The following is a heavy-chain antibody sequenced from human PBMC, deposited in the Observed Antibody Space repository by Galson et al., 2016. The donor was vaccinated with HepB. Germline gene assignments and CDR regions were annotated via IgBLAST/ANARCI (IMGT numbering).Heavy chain of an antibody. J-gene: IGHJ6*03. CDR1: GYTFTFYY. CDR2: INPSGGST. CDR3: ARGFKYGSGSYPDYMDV. D-gene: IGHD3-10*01. Sequence: SVKVSCKASGYTFTFYYIHWVRQAPGQGLEWMGIINPSGGSTAYAQKFQGRVTMTRDTSTSTVYMELSSLRSEDTAVYYCARGFKYGSGSYPDYMDVWGKGTTVTVSS. V-gene: IGHV1-46*01.